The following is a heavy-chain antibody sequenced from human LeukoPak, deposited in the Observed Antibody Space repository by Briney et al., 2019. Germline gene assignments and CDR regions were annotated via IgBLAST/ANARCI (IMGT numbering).Heavy chain of an antibody. D-gene: IGHD6-6*01. Sequence: SVKVSCTASGGTFSSYAISWVRQAPGQGLEWMGGIIPIFGTANYAQKFQGRVTMTTDTSTSTAYMELRSLRSDDTAVYYCARGMLQQLVMVDYWGQGTLVTVSS. V-gene: IGHV1-69*05. CDR1: GGTFSSYA. CDR3: ARGMLQQLVMVDY. J-gene: IGHJ4*02. CDR2: IIPIFGTA.